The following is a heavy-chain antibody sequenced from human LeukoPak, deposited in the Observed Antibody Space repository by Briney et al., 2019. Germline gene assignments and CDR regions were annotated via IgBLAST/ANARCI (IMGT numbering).Heavy chain of an antibody. CDR2: IIPIFGTA. V-gene: IGHV1-69*13. D-gene: IGHD5-18*01. J-gene: IGHJ4*02. Sequence: SVKVSCKASGGTFSSYAISWVRQAPGQGLEWMGGIIPIFGTANYAQKFQGRVTITADESTSTAYMELSSLRSEDTAVYYCASPSPGGHGSGTFTWIQLWLPFDYWGQGTLVTVSS. CDR3: ASPSPGGHGSGTFTWIQLWLPFDY. CDR1: GGTFSSYA.